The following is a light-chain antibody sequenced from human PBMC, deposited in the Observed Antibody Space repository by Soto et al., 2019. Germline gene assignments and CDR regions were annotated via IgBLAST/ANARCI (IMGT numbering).Light chain of an antibody. J-gene: IGLJ1*01. CDR2: DTS. Sequence: QAVVTQEPSLTVSPGGTVTLTCGSSTGAVTSGHYPYWFQQKPGQAPRTLIYDTSNKRSWTPARFSGSLLGGKAALTLSGAQPEDEAEYYCLLSYRGAYYGFGAGTKCTVL. CDR1: TGAVTSGHY. V-gene: IGLV7-46*01. CDR3: LLSYRGAYYG.